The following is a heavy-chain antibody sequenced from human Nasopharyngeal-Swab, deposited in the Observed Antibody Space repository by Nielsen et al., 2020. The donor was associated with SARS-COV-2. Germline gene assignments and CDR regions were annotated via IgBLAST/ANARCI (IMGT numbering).Heavy chain of an antibody. J-gene: IGHJ5*02. D-gene: IGHD5-18*01. CDR3: ARYSLWLPVNWFDP. Sequence: PGKGLEWIGYIYYSGSTYYNPSLKSRVTISVDTSKNQFSLKLSSVTAADTAVYCCARYSLWLPVNWFDPWGQGTLVTVPQ. CDR2: IYYSGST. V-gene: IGHV4-30-4*01.